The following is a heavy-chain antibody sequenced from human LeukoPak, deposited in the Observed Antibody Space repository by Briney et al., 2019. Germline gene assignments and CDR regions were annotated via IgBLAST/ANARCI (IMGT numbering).Heavy chain of an antibody. D-gene: IGHD2/OR15-2a*01. CDR2: IYYSGST. CDR3: ARGPTTTFRFDP. CDR1: GGSISSYY. V-gene: IGHV4-59*01. Sequence: SETLSLTCTVSGGSISSYYWSWIRQPPGKGLEWIGYIYYSGSTNYNPSPKSRVTLSVATSKNQFSLKLSSVTAADTAVYYCARGPTTTFRFDPWGQGTLVTVSS. J-gene: IGHJ5*02.